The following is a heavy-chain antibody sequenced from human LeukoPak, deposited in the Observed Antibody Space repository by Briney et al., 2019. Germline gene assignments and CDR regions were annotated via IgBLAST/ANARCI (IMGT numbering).Heavy chain of an antibody. J-gene: IGHJ4*02. CDR2: ISGDASGT. CDR3: VKGDDYGDY. CDR1: GFTFSSYS. Sequence: GGSLRLSCAASGFTFSSYSMNWVRQAPGKGLEWVSLISGDASGTYYADSVKGRFTISRDNSKNSLYLQMNSLRSEDAALYYCVKGDDYGDYWGQGTLVTVSS. V-gene: IGHV3-43*02.